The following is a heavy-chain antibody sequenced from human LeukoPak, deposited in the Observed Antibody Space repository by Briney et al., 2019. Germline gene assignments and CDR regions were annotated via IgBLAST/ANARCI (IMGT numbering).Heavy chain of an antibody. J-gene: IGHJ4*02. V-gene: IGHV3-23*01. Sequence: GGSLRLSCAASGFTFSSYAMSWVRQAPGKGLEWVSAFSGSGGSTYYADSVKGRFTISRDNSKNTLYLQMNSLRAEDTAVYYCAKDVRSVSAAGIFDYWGQGTLVTVSS. CDR1: GFTFSSYA. CDR3: AKDVRSVSAAGIFDY. D-gene: IGHD6-13*01. CDR2: FSGSGGST.